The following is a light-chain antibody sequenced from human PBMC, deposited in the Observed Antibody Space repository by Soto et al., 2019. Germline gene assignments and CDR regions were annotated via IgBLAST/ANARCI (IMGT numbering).Light chain of an antibody. J-gene: IGLJ1*01. CDR1: SSDIGDYNY. Sequence: QSVLTQPPSASGSPGQSVTFSCTGTSSDIGDYNYVSWYQQHPGKAPKLMIYEVTKRPSGIPDRFSGSKSGTSATLGITGFQTGEEADYYCGSWDSSMSAYVFGAGTKVTV. V-gene: IGLV2-8*01. CDR3: GSWDSSMSAYV. CDR2: EVT.